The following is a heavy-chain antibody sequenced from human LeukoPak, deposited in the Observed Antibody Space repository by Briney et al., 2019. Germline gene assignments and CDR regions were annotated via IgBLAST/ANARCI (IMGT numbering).Heavy chain of an antibody. CDR1: GFNFNAYG. V-gene: IGHV3-74*01. CDR3: ARESRTGDSRHFDS. J-gene: IGHJ4*02. Sequence: GGSLRLSCVVSGFNFNAYGMHWVRQAPGRGLVWVSRFNTDEIDTTYADSVRGRFTISRDNAKNTLYLQMNSLRAEDTAVYFCARESRTGDSRHFDSWGQGTLVTVS. D-gene: IGHD7-27*01. CDR2: FNTDEIDT.